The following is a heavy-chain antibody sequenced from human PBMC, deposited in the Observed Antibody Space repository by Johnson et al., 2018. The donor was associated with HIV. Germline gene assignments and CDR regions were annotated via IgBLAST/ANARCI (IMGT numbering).Heavy chain of an antibody. D-gene: IGHD2-15*01. CDR2: IHYDGSNK. J-gene: IGHJ3*02. CDR1: GLTFSSYG. V-gene: IGHV3-30*02. Sequence: QVQLVESGGGVVQPGGSLRLSCAAPGLTFSSYGMHWVRQAPGKGLEWVAFIHYDGSNKYYADSVKGRFTISRDNSKNTLYLQMNSLRAEDTAVYYCAKEEDIWRLGLYRAFDIWA. CDR3: AKEEDIWRLGLYRAFDI.